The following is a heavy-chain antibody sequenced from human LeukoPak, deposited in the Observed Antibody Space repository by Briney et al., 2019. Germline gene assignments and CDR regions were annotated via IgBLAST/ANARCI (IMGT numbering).Heavy chain of an antibody. D-gene: IGHD3-10*01. J-gene: IGHJ3*02. V-gene: IGHV3-30*18. CDR2: ISCGRSNI. CDR3: AKSLPYSRYRVQGYYAFDI. Sequence: PGRSLRLSCAASGFTFSSYGMHWVRQAPGKGLEWGSSISCGRSNIYYADSVKGRFTISRDNSKNTLYLQMNSLRAEDTSVYYCAKSLPYSRYRVQGYYAFDIWGQGTMVTVSS. CDR1: GFTFSSYG.